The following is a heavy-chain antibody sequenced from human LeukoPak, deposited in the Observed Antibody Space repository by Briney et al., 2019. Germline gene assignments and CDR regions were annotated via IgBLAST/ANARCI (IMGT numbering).Heavy chain of an antibody. J-gene: IGHJ4*02. V-gene: IGHV3-74*01. CDR3: ARDKWLQFIDY. CDR1: GFTFSSYW. Sequence: GGSLRLSCAASGFTFSSYWMHWVRQAPGKGLVWVSRINSDGSSTSYADSVKGRFTISKDNAKNTLYLQMNSLGAEDTAVYYCARDKWLQFIDYWGQGTLVTVSS. CDR2: INSDGSST. D-gene: IGHD5-24*01.